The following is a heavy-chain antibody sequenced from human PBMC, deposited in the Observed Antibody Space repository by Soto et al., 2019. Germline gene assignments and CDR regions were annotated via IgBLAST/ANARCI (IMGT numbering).Heavy chain of an antibody. Sequence: QVQLQESGPGLVKPSETLSLTCTVSGGSISSYYWSWIRQPPGKGLEWIGYIYYSGSTNYNPSLKSRVTISVDTSKNQFSLKLSSVTAADTAVYYCARERYDILTGYQRQGYYFDYWGQGTLVTVSS. CDR1: GGSISSYY. CDR2: IYYSGST. D-gene: IGHD3-9*01. CDR3: ARERYDILTGYQRQGYYFDY. V-gene: IGHV4-59*01. J-gene: IGHJ4*02.